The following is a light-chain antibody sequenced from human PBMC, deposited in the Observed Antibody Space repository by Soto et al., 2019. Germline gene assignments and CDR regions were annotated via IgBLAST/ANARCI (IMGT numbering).Light chain of an antibody. CDR2: DVT. CDR3: SSYTSSSTVV. J-gene: IGLJ2*01. V-gene: IGLV2-14*01. Sequence: QSALTQPASVSGSPGQSITISCTGTSSDVGGYNYVFWYQQHPGKAPKLIIYDVTSRPSGVSDRFSGSKSGNTASLSISGLQAEDEADYYCSSYTSSSTVVFGGGTKVTVL. CDR1: SSDVGGYNY.